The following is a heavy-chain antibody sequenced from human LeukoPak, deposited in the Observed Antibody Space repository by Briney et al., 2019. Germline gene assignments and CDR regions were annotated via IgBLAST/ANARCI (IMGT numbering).Heavy chain of an antibody. CDR2: ISAYNGNT. D-gene: IGHD3-3*01. CDR3: AAIRFLEWLDPYYYYGIDV. Sequence: ASVKVSCKASGYTFTSYGISWVRQAPGQGLEWMGWISAYNGNTNYAQKLQGRVTMTTDTSTSTAYMELRSLRSDDTAVYYCAAIRFLEWLDPYYYYGIDVCGQGTTVTVSS. J-gene: IGHJ6*02. CDR1: GYTFTSYG. V-gene: IGHV1-18*01.